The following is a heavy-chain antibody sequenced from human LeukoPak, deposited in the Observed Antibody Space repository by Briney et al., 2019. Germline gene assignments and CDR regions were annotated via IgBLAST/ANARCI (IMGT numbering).Heavy chain of an antibody. CDR2: IIPIFGTA. D-gene: IGHD3-9*01. CDR3: ASARYFDWLFFDY. J-gene: IGHJ4*02. Sequence: SVKVSYKASGGTFSSYAISWVRQAPGQGLEWMGGIIPIFGTANYAQKFQGRVTITADESTSTAYMELSSLRSEDTAVYYCASARYFDWLFFDYWGQGTLVTVSS. V-gene: IGHV1-69*13. CDR1: GGTFSSYA.